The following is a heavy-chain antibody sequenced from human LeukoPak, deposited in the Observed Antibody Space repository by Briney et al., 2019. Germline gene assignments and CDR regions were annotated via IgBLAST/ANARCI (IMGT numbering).Heavy chain of an antibody. Sequence: SETLSLTCAVYGGSFSGYYWSWIRQPPGKGLEWIGSISDSGYTHYNPSLQSRVTISVDMSNNHFSLEVRSLTDADTAVYYCVRDARLVCFKNWGRGTLVTVSS. V-gene: IGHV4-34*01. D-gene: IGHD6-6*01. CDR2: ISDSGYT. J-gene: IGHJ4*02. CDR1: GGSFSGYY. CDR3: VRDARLVCFKN.